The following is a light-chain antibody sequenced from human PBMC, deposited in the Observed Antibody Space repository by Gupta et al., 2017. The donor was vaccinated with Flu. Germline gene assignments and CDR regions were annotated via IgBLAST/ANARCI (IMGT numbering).Light chain of an antibody. CDR2: EVS. Sequence: QSALTQPASVSGSPGQSITISCTGTSRDVGGYNYVSWYQQHPGKAPKLMIYEVSNRPSGVSNRFSGSKSGNTASLTISGLQAEDEAAYYCSSYSSSSTLVVFGAGTMLTVL. CDR3: SSYSSSSTLVV. V-gene: IGLV2-14*01. CDR1: SRDVGGYNY. J-gene: IGLJ2*01.